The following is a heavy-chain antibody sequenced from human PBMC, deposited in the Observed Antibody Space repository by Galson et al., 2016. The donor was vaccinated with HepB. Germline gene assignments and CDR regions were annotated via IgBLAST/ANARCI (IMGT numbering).Heavy chain of an antibody. Sequence: GYTFISYGIPWVRQAPGQGLEWMGWVSAYNGNTKYAQKVQGRVTMTTDTSTRTAYMELRSLRYDDTAVYYCARDLPDYGDYDSYYYGLDVWGQGILVTVSS. CDR3: ARDLPDYGDYDSYYYGLDV. J-gene: IGHJ6*02. V-gene: IGHV1-18*01. CDR1: GYTFISYG. D-gene: IGHD4-17*01. CDR2: VSAYNGNT.